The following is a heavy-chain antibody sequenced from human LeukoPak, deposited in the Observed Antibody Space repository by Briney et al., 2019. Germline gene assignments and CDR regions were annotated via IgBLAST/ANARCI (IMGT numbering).Heavy chain of an antibody. V-gene: IGHV3-23*01. CDR2: ISGSGGST. D-gene: IGHD3-10*01. CDR1: GFTFSGYA. CDR3: AKDVGILWFGELLNAFDI. Sequence: GGSLRLSCAASGFTFSGYAMSWVRQAPGKGLEWVSAISGSGGSTYYADSVKGRFTISRDNSKNTLYLQMNSLRAEDTAVYYCAKDVGILWFGELLNAFDIWGQGTMVTVSS. J-gene: IGHJ3*02.